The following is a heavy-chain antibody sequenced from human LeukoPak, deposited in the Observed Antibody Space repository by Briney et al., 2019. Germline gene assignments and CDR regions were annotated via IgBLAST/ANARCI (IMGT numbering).Heavy chain of an antibody. Sequence: GRSLRLSCAASGFTFSSYAMHWVRQAPGKGLEWVAVISYDGSNKYYADSVKGRFTISRDNSKNTLYLQMNSLRAEDTAVYYCAKDLYYYGSGSHASWFDPWGQGTLVTVSS. CDR3: AKDLYYYGSGSHASWFDP. D-gene: IGHD3-10*01. CDR1: GFTFSSYA. CDR2: ISYDGSNK. V-gene: IGHV3-30-3*01. J-gene: IGHJ5*02.